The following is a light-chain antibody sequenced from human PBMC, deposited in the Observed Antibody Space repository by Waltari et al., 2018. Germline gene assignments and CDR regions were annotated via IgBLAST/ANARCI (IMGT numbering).Light chain of an antibody. CDR2: DAS. Sequence: EVVLTQSPATLSLYPGERATLSCRASQSIRTYLAWYQQKPGQAPRLLIYDASKRAPDIPARFSGSGSGTDFILTISSLEPEDVAVYYCQQYYTTPWTFGQGTKVEIK. J-gene: IGKJ1*01. CDR1: QSIRTY. CDR3: QQYYTTPWT. V-gene: IGKV3-11*01.